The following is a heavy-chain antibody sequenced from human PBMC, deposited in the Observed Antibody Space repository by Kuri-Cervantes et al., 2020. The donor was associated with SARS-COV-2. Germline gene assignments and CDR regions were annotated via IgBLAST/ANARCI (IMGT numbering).Heavy chain of an antibody. Sequence: GSLRLSCTVSGGPITSDYLWGWIRQPPGKGLEWIGSSFYSGSTFYNPSLKSRVTISVDTSKNQFSLELSSVTAADTAVYYCARATLVRYFDCLSQGTTVTVSS. CDR1: GGPITSDYL. V-gene: IGHV4-39*01. CDR2: SFYSGST. D-gene: IGHD2-2*01. CDR3: ARATLVRYFDC. J-gene: IGHJ4*03.